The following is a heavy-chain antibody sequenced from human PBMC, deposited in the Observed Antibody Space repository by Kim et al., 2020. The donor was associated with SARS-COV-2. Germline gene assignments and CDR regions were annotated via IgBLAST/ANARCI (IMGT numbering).Heavy chain of an antibody. V-gene: IGHV3-30-3*01. D-gene: IGHD6-19*01. CDR3: ARDNPSGWPSDYYYYGM. J-gene: IGHJ6*01. CDR2: ISYDGSNK. Sequence: GGSLRLSCAASGFTFSSYAMHWVRQAPGKGLEWVAVISYDGSNKYYADSVKGRFTISRDNSKNTLYLQMNSLRAEDTAVYYCARDNPSGWPSDYYYYGM. CDR1: GFTFSSYA.